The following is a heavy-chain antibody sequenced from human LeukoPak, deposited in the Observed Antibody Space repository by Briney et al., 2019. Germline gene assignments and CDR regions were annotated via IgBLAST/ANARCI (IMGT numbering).Heavy chain of an antibody. CDR3: ARGHMTYYYDSSAQEDAFDI. V-gene: IGHV3-7*04. D-gene: IGHD3-22*01. J-gene: IGHJ3*02. CDR1: GFTFSSYW. CDR2: IKQDGSEK. Sequence: GGSLRLSCAASGFTFSSYWMSWVRQAPGKGLEWVANIKQDGSEKYYVDSVKGRFTISRDNSKNTLYLQMNSLRAEDTAVYYCARGHMTYYYDSSAQEDAFDIWGQGTMVTVSS.